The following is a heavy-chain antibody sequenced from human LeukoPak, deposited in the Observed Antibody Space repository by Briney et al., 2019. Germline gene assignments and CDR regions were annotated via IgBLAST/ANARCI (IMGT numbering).Heavy chain of an antibody. CDR1: GFTFSDYY. V-gene: IGHV3-11*03. Sequence: GGSLRLSCAASGFTFSDYYMSWLRQAPGKGLEWVSYISSSSSYTNYADSVKGRFTISRDNAKNSLYLQMNSLRAEDTAVYYCATDRGSTVTTTPYFDYWGQGTLVTVSS. CDR3: ATDRGSTVTTTPYFDY. CDR2: ISSSSSYT. J-gene: IGHJ4*02. D-gene: IGHD4-17*01.